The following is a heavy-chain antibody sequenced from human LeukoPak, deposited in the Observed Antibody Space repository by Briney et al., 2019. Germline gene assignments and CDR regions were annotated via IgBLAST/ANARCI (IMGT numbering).Heavy chain of an antibody. CDR3: ARIVPAATHDAFDI. J-gene: IGHJ3*02. CDR1: GFTVSSNY. D-gene: IGHD2-2*01. V-gene: IGHV3-11*04. CDR2: ISSSGSTI. Sequence: PGGSLRLSCAASGFTVSSNYMSWVRQAPGKGLEWVSYISSSGSTIYYADSVKGRFTISRDNAKNSLYLQMNSLRAEDTAVYYCARIVPAATHDAFDIWGQGTMVTVSS.